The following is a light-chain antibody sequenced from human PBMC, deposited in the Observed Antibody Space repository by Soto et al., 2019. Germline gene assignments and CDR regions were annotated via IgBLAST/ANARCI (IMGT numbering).Light chain of an antibody. Sequence: EIVMTQSPLSLPVTPGASASISCRSSQSLLHSDGHNYLDWYLQMPGQSPQLLIYLGSNRASGVTERFGGSRSGTEFTLKNSRVEAEDGGVYYDMQALEPGLTFGGGTKVEIK. CDR1: QSLLHSDGHNY. J-gene: IGKJ4*01. V-gene: IGKV2-28*01. CDR2: LGS. CDR3: MQALEPGLT.